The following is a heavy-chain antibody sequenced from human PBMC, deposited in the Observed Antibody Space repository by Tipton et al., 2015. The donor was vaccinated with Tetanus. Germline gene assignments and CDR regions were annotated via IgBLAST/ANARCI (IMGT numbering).Heavy chain of an antibody. V-gene: IGHV3-9*01. CDR1: GFTFDDYA. J-gene: IGHJ5*02. Sequence: SLRLSCIASGFTFDDYAMHWVRQAPGKGLEWVAGISWNSAQIVYADSVRGRFTISRDNAKSSVHLQMNGLTTEDTALYYCAKDRSLHRQPWSSPPWGQGNPVTVSS. D-gene: IGHD6-6*01. CDR3: AKDRSLHRQPWSSPP. CDR2: ISWNSAQI.